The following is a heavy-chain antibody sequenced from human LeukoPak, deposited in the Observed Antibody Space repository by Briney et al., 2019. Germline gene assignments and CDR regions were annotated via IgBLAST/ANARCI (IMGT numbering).Heavy chain of an antibody. Sequence: SQTLSLTCTVSGGSISSGGYYWSWIRQPPGKGLEWIGYIYHSGSTYYNPSLKSRVTISVDRSKNQFSLKLSSVTAADTAVYYCARDSGAPRFLEWLKPFDYWGQGTLVTVSS. V-gene: IGHV4-30-2*01. CDR3: ARDSGAPRFLEWLKPFDY. D-gene: IGHD3-3*01. J-gene: IGHJ4*02. CDR1: GGSISSGGYY. CDR2: IYHSGST.